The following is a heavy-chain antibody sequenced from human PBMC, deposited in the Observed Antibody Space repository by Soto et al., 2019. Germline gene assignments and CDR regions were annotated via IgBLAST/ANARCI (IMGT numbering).Heavy chain of an antibody. D-gene: IGHD4-17*01. J-gene: IGHJ3*02. CDR3: ARGSSPGGYGDYVTAFDI. V-gene: IGHV4-34*01. CDR1: GGSFSGYY. CDR2: INHSGST. Sequence: SETLSLTCAVYGGSFSGYYWSWIRQPPGKGLEWIGEINHSGSTNYNPSLKSRVTISVDTSKNQFSLKLSSVTAADTAVYYCARGSSPGGYGDYVTAFDIWGQGTMVTVS.